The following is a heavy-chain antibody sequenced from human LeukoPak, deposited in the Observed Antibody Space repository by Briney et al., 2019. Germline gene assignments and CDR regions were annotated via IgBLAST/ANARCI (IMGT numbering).Heavy chain of an antibody. Sequence: PGGSLRLSCAASGFPFSRYTMNWVRQAPGKGLEWVSSISSSSGYIYYADSVKGRFTISRDNAKNSLYLQMNSLRVEDTAVYYCARDHRYAFDNWGHGTLVTVSS. V-gene: IGHV3-21*04. D-gene: IGHD5-12*01. J-gene: IGHJ4*01. CDR3: ARDHRYAFDN. CDR2: ISSSSGYI. CDR1: GFPFSRYT.